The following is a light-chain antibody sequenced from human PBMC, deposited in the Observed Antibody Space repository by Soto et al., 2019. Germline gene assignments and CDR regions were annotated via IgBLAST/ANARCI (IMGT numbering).Light chain of an antibody. CDR3: SSYTSSSTRVV. CDR2: DVS. J-gene: IGLJ2*01. V-gene: IGLV2-14*01. Sequence: QSALTQPASVSGSPGQSITISRTGTSSDVGGYNYVSWYQQHPGKAPKLMIYDVSNRPSGVSNRFSGSKSGNTASLTISGLQAEDEADFYCSSYTSSSTRVVFGGGTKLTVL. CDR1: SSDVGGYNY.